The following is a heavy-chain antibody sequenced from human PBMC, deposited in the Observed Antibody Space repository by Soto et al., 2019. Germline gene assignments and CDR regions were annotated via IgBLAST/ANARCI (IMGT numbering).Heavy chain of an antibody. CDR1: GYTFINYG. CDR3: ARGRLQGEQWLVHDAFDI. Sequence: ASVKVSCKTSGYTFINYGISWVLQAPGEGPEWMGGISPYNDDTKYAQEFQGRVTMTTDTSTRTAYMEMRSLRSDDTAIYYCARGRLQGEQWLVHDAFDIWGQGTMVTVS. V-gene: IGHV1-18*01. J-gene: IGHJ3*02. D-gene: IGHD6-19*01. CDR2: ISPYNDDT.